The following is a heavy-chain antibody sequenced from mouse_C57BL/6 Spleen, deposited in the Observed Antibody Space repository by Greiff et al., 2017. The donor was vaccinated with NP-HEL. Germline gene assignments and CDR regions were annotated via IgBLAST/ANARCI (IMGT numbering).Heavy chain of an antibody. CDR3: AKGRYRGYSTKGYAMDY. J-gene: IGHJ4*01. D-gene: IGHD2-5*01. V-gene: IGHV1-39*01. Sequence: EVQLQQSGPELVKPGASVKISCKASGYSFTDYNMNWVKQSNGKSLEWIGVINPNYGTTSYNQKFKGKATLTVDQSSSTAYMQLNSLTSEDSAVYYCAKGRYRGYSTKGYAMDYWGQGTSVTVSS. CDR1: GYSFTDYN. CDR2: INPNYGTT.